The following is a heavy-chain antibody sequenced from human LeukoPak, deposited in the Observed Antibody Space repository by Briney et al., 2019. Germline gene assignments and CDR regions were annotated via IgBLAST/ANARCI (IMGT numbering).Heavy chain of an antibody. CDR1: GGSFNGYY. D-gene: IGHD6-19*01. V-gene: IGHV4-34*01. Sequence: MTSETLSLTCAVYGGSFNGYYWSWIRQPPGKGLEWIGDINHSGSTSYNPSLKSRVTISVDTSKNQFSLKLNSVTAADTAVYYCARGTLYSGWSYYFDSWGQGTLVTVSS. CDR2: INHSGST. CDR3: ARGTLYSGWSYYFDS. J-gene: IGHJ4*02.